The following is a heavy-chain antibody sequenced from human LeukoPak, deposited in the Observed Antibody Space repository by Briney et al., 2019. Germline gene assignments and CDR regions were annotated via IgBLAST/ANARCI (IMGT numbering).Heavy chain of an antibody. Sequence: SETLSLTCAVYGGSFSGYYWSWIRQPPGKGLEWIGEINHSGSTNYNPSLKSRVTISVDTSKNQFSLKLSSVTAADTAVYYCARLGVVIAPYYYYYMDVWGKGTTVTVYS. CDR2: INHSGST. D-gene: IGHD3-3*01. V-gene: IGHV4-34*01. J-gene: IGHJ6*03. CDR1: GGSFSGYY. CDR3: ARLGVVIAPYYYYYMDV.